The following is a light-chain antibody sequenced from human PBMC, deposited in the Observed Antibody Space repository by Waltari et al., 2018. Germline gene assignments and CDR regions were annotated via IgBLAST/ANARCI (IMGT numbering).Light chain of an antibody. J-gene: IGKJ1*01. Sequence: EIVLTQSPATLSLSPGDTGTLSCRARQDISTDLAWYQHRPGQAPRLLMYDVFKRATGIPPRFSGSGSGMDFTLTISGLEPEDLAVYFCQQRSLWPRTFGPGTKVEI. CDR3: QQRSLWPRT. CDR2: DVF. CDR1: QDISTD. V-gene: IGKV3-11*01.